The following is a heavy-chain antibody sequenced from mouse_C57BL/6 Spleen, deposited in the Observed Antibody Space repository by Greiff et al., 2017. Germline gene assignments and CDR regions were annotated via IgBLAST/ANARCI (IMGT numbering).Heavy chain of an antibody. CDR3: ARSDSSGYLAWFAY. D-gene: IGHD3-2*02. V-gene: IGHV1-9*01. Sequence: VHLVESGAELMKPGASVKLSCKATGYTFTGYWIEWVKQRPGHGLEWIGEVLPGSGSTNYNEKFKGKATFTADTSSNTAYMQLSSLTTEDSAIYYCARSDSSGYLAWFAYWGQGTLVTVSA. CDR2: VLPGSGST. CDR1: GYTFTGYW. J-gene: IGHJ3*01.